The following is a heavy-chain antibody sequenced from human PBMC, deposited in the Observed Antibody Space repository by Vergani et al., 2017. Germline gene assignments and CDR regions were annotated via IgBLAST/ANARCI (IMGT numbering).Heavy chain of an antibody. J-gene: IGHJ6*02. V-gene: IGHV3-30*18. CDR3: AKVHMVGTYYYYGMDV. Sequence: QVQLVESGGGVVQPGRSLRLSCAASGFTFSSYGMHWVRQAPGKGLEWVAVISHDGSNKYYADSVKGRFTISRDNSKNTLYLQMNSLRAEDTAVYYCAKVHMVGTYYYYGMDVWGQGTTVTVSS. D-gene: IGHD4-23*01. CDR1: GFTFSSYG. CDR2: ISHDGSNK.